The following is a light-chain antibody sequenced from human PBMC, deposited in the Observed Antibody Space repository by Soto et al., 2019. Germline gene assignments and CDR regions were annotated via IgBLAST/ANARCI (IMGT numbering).Light chain of an antibody. CDR3: QSSDNSLPGLVI. Sequence: QSVLTQPPSMSGAPGQRVTISCTGSSSSIGAGYDVHWYQQLPGTPPKLLIYLNNDRPSGVPDRFSGSKSGTSASLAITGLRADDEAVYYCQSSDNSLPGLVIFGGGTKVTVL. V-gene: IGLV1-40*01. J-gene: IGLJ2*01. CDR2: LNN. CDR1: SSSIGAGYD.